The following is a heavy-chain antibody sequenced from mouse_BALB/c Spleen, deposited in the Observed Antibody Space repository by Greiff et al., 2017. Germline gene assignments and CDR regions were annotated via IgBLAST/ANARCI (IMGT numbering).Heavy chain of an antibody. Sequence: DVQLVESGPGLVKPSQSLSLTCSVTGYSITSGYYWNWIRQFPGNKLEWMGYISYDGSNNYNPSLKNRISITRDTSKNQFFLKLNSVTTEDTATYYCAREAYWGQGTLVTVSA. V-gene: IGHV3-6*02. CDR1: GYSITSGYY. CDR2: ISYDGSN. J-gene: IGHJ3*01. CDR3: AREAY.